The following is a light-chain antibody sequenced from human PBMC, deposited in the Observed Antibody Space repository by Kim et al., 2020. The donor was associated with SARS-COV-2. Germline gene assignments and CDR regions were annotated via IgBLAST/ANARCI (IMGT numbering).Light chain of an antibody. V-gene: IGLV3-9*01. CDR1: NSVSMN. CDR3: QLWDSSTVV. CDR2: RDS. Sequence: SVALGQADRITCGGYNSVSMNVHWYQQRPRQAPVLVIYRDSNRPSGIPERFSGSNSGNTATLTISRAQDGDEADFYGQLWDSSTVVFGGGTKVTVL. J-gene: IGLJ2*01.